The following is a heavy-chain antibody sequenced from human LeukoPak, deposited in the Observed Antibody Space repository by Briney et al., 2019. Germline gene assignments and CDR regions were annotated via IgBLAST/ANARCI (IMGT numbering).Heavy chain of an antibody. V-gene: IGHV3-23*01. Sequence: AGGSLRLSCAASGFTFSSYAMSWVRQAPGKGLEWVSAISGSGGSTYYADSVKGRFTISRDNSKNTLYLQMNSLRAEDTAVYYCAKEKFLDSSGYSPPYNWFDPWGQGTLVTVSS. J-gene: IGHJ5*02. D-gene: IGHD3-22*01. CDR2: ISGSGGST. CDR3: AKEKFLDSSGYSPPYNWFDP. CDR1: GFTFSSYA.